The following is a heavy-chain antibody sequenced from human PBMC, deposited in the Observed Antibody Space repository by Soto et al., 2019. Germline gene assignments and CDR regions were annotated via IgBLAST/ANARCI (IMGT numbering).Heavy chain of an antibody. D-gene: IGHD2-2*01. CDR1: GGSIISGAYY. J-gene: IGHJ3*02. CDR3: ARNPSHLCASTSCHAFDI. Sequence: SETLSLTCSFSGGSIISGAYYWNWIRQHPRKGLEWIGYIYYSGTTYYNPSLGSRVSISADTSKNQFSLKLNSVTVADTAVYYCARNPSHLCASTSCHAFDIWGQGTMVTVSS. CDR2: IYYSGTT. V-gene: IGHV4-31*03.